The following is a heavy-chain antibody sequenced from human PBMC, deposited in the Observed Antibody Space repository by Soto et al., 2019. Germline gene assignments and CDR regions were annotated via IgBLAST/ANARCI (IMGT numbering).Heavy chain of an antibody. CDR2: ISGSGGST. Sequence: GGSLRLSCAASGFTFSSYAMSWVRQAPGKGLEWVSAISGSGGSTYYADSVKGRFTISRDNSKNTLYLQMNSLRAEDTAVYYCAKSRSILWFGPQGYFDYWGQGTLVTVSS. D-gene: IGHD3-10*01. CDR3: AKSRSILWFGPQGYFDY. V-gene: IGHV3-23*01. J-gene: IGHJ4*02. CDR1: GFTFSSYA.